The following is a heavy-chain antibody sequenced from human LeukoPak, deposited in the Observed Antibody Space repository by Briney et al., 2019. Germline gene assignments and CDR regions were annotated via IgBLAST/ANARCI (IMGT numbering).Heavy chain of an antibody. J-gene: IGHJ4*02. Sequence: SETLSLTCAVYGGSFSGYYWSWIRQPPGRGLEWIGEINHSGSTNYNPSLKRRVTISLDTSKNQSSLKLSSVTAADTAVYYCARGRGRLDYWGQGTLVTVSS. CDR2: INHSGST. V-gene: IGHV4-34*01. CDR1: GGSFSGYY. D-gene: IGHD3-10*01. CDR3: ARGRGRLDY.